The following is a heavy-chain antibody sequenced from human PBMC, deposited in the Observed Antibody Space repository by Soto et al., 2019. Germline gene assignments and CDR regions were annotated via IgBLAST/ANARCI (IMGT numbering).Heavy chain of an antibody. Sequence: PSETLSLTCTVSGGSISSGGYYWSWIRQHPGKGLEWIGYIYYSGSTYYNPSLKSRVTISVDTSKNQFSLKLSSVTAADTAVYYCARDHPNRDYHGSGKGAFDIWGQGTMVTVSS. CDR2: IYYSGST. CDR1: GGSISSGGYY. V-gene: IGHV4-31*03. D-gene: IGHD3-10*01. CDR3: ARDHPNRDYHGSGKGAFDI. J-gene: IGHJ3*02.